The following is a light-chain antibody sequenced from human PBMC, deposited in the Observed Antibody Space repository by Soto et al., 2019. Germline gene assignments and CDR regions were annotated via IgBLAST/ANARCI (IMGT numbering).Light chain of an antibody. CDR2: YNS. V-gene: IGLV1-51*01. CDR1: SSNVGDNY. CDR3: ATWDSSLSAGV. J-gene: IGLJ1*01. Sequence: QSVLTQPPSVSAAPGQKVTISCSGSSSNVGDNYVSWYQQLPGTAPKLLVYYNSGRPSGIPDRFSGSKSGTSATLGITGLQTGDEGDYYCATWDSSLSAGVFGTGTKLTVL.